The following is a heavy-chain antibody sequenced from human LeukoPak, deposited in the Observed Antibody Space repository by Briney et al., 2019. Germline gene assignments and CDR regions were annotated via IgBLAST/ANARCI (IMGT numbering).Heavy chain of an antibody. V-gene: IGHV4-34*01. CDR1: GGAFSGYY. CDR3: ASRDGYSYGYRSDY. D-gene: IGHD5-18*01. CDR2: INHSGST. J-gene: IGHJ4*02. Sequence: SETPSLTRAVYGGAFSGYYWSWIRQPPGKGLEWNGEINHSGSTNYNPSLKSRVTISVDTSKNQFSLKLSSVTAADTAVYYCASRDGYSYGYRSDYWGQGTLVTVSS.